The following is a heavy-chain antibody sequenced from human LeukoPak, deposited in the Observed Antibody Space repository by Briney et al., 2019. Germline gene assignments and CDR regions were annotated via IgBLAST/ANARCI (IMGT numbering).Heavy chain of an antibody. J-gene: IGHJ3*02. CDR3: ARDFDYDSRDDAFDI. D-gene: IGHD3-22*01. CDR1: GGSISSGSYY. CDR2: IYHSGST. V-gene: IGHV4-39*07. Sequence: SETLSLTCTVSGGSISSGSYYWSWIRQPPGKGLEWIGSIYHSGSTYYNPSLKSRVTISVDTSKNQFSLKLSSVTAADTAVYYCARDFDYDSRDDAFDIWGQGTMVTVSS.